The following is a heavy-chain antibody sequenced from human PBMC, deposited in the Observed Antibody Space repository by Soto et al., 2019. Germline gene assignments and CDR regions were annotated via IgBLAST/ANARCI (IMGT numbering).Heavy chain of an antibody. Sequence: EYAASVKGRVTISRDDSKSTAYLQMNSLRTEDAAVYFCTRVRISGFNWGTYYSGMDVWGQGTTVTVSS. J-gene: IGHJ6*02. D-gene: IGHD3-16*01. CDR3: TRVRISGFNWGTYYSGMDV. V-gene: IGHV3-49*02.